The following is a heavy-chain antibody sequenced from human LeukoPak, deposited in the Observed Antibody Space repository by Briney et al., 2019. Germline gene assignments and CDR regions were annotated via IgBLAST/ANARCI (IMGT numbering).Heavy chain of an antibody. CDR2: INHSGST. Sequence: SETLSLTCAVYGGSFSGYYWSWIRQPPGKGLEWIGEINHSGSTNYNPSLKSRVTISVDTSKNQFSLKLSSVTAADTAVYYCARGGYYDSSGYYQWNWFDPWSQGTLVTVSS. D-gene: IGHD3-22*01. J-gene: IGHJ5*02. CDR1: GGSFSGYY. CDR3: ARGGYYDSSGYYQWNWFDP. V-gene: IGHV4-34*01.